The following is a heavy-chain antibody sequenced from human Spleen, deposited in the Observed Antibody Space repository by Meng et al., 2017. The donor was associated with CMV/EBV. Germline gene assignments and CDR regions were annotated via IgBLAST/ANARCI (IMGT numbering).Heavy chain of an antibody. CDR1: GGSISSGDFY. D-gene: IGHD4-17*01. J-gene: IGHJ4*02. Sequence: SGGSISSGDFYWSWIRQHPGKGLEWIGYISDSGTTYYNPSLKSRLVISVDTSKNQFSLKLTSVTAADTAVYYCVRGSFGDYVRDFYFWGQGILVTVSS. CDR3: VRGSFGDYVRDFYF. V-gene: IGHV4-31*02. CDR2: ISDSGTT.